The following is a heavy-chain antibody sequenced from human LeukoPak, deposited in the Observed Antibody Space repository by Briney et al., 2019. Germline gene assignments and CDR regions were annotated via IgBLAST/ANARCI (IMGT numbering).Heavy chain of an antibody. D-gene: IGHD2-2*01. CDR2: INHSGST. J-gene: IGHJ4*02. CDR1: GGSFSGYY. CDR3: ARGLPPIVVVPAATRKRYYFDY. V-gene: IGHV4-34*01. Sequence: PSETLSLTCAVYGGSFSGYYWSWIRQPPGKGLEWIGEINHSGSTNYNPSLKGRVTISVDTSKNQFSLKLSSVTAADTAVYYCARGLPPIVVVPAATRKRYYFDYWGQGTLVTVSS.